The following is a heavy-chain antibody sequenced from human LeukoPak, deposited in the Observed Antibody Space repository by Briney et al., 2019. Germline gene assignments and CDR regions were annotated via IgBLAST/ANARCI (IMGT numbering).Heavy chain of an antibody. V-gene: IGHV1-69*05. D-gene: IGHD6-25*01. J-gene: IGHJ4*02. CDR1: GGTFSSYA. Sequence: ASVKVSCKASGGTFSSYAISWVRQAPGQGLEWMGGIIPIFGTADYAQKFQGRVTITTDESTSTAYMELSSLRSEDTAVYYCARDDYSSGMDWGQGTLVTVSS. CDR2: IIPIFGTA. CDR3: ARDDYSSGMD.